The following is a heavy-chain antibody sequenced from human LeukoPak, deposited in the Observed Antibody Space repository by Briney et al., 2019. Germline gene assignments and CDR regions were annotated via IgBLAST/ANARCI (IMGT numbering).Heavy chain of an antibody. CDR2: IRYDGSNK. J-gene: IGHJ4*02. D-gene: IGHD3-9*01. CDR3: ARGVDSAIDW. V-gene: IGHV3-30*02. Sequence: GGSLRLPCAASGFTFSSYGMHWVRQAPGKGLEWVAFIRYDGSNKYYADSVKGRFTISRDNSKNTLYLQMNSLRAEDTAVYYCARGVDSAIDWWGQGTLVTVSS. CDR1: GFTFSSYG.